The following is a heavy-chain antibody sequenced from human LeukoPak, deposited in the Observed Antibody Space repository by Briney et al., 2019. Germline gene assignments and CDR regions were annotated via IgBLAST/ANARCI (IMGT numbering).Heavy chain of an antibody. Sequence: KPSETLSLTCTVSGGSINSGGYYWNWIRQHPGRGLEWIGYMFYLGSPYYNPSLKSRVTISLDTSNNHFSLKLSSVTAADTAVYYRAKGDPYGNIDSWGRGTLVTVSS. CDR1: GGSINSGGYY. J-gene: IGHJ4*02. V-gene: IGHV4-31*03. D-gene: IGHD1/OR15-1a*01. CDR3: AKGDPYGNIDS. CDR2: MFYLGSP.